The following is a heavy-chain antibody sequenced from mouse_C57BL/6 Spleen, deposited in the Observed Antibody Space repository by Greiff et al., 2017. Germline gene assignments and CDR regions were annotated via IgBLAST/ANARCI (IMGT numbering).Heavy chain of an antibody. Sequence: QVQLKQSGAELVKPGASVKISCKASGYAFSSYWMNWVKQRPGKGLEWIGQIYPGDGDTNYNGKFKGKATLTADKSSSTAYMQLSSLTSEDSAVYFCARWEGYDYAMDCWGQGTSVTVSS. CDR1: GYAFSSYW. J-gene: IGHJ4*01. CDR2: IYPGDGDT. D-gene: IGHD2-2*01. CDR3: ARWEGYDYAMDC. V-gene: IGHV1-80*01.